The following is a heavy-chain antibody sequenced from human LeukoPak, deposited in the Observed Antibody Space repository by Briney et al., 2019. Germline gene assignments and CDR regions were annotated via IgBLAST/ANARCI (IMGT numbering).Heavy chain of an antibody. D-gene: IGHD6-19*01. V-gene: IGHV1-8*01. CDR3: ARGRRAVAGTDY. Sequence: GASVKVSCKASGYTFTSYDINWVRQATGQGLEWMGWMNPNSGNTGYAQKFQGRVTMTRNTSISTAYMELSSLRSEDTAVYYCARGRRAVAGTDYWGQGTLVTASS. J-gene: IGHJ4*02. CDR1: GYTFTSYD. CDR2: MNPNSGNT.